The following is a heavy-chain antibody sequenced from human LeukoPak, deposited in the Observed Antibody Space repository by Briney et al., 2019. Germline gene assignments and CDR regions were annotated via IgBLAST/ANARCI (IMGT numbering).Heavy chain of an antibody. D-gene: IGHD3-10*01. CDR2: FDPEDGET. J-gene: IGHJ5*02. Sequence: GASVKVSCKASGYTLTELSMHWVRQAPGKGLEWMGGFDPEDGETIYAQKFQGRVTMTEDTSTDTAYMELSSLRSEDTAVYYCATTTGGSYYRWFDPWGQGTLVTVSS. CDR1: GYTLTELS. CDR3: ATTTGGSYYRWFDP. V-gene: IGHV1-24*01.